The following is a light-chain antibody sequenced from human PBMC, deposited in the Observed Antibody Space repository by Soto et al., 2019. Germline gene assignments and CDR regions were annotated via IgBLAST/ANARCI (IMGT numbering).Light chain of an antibody. Sequence: QSVLTQPPSVSGAPGQRVTISCTGNSSNIGTGYDVHWYQQLPGTAPKLLIYGTSNRPSGVPDRFSGSKSGTSASLAITGLQDEDEADYYCQSYDSSLSGYVFGTGTKLTVL. CDR3: QSYDSSLSGYV. CDR2: GTS. J-gene: IGLJ1*01. V-gene: IGLV1-40*01. CDR1: SSNIGTGYD.